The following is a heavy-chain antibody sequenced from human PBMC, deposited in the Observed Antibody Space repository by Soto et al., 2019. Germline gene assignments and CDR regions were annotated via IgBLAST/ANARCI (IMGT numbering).Heavy chain of an antibody. Sequence: PSETLSLTCTVCGGSISSPSYYWGWIRQPPXKGLEWIGSMYYSGSTYYNPSLKSRVTMSVDTSKNQVSLKLRSVTAADTAVYYCARSSSRAFRSLEWVDTLDCWGQGTPVTVSS. CDR3: ARSSSRAFRSLEWVDTLDC. J-gene: IGHJ4*02. D-gene: IGHD3-3*01. CDR1: GGSISSPSYY. V-gene: IGHV4-39*01. CDR2: MYYSGST.